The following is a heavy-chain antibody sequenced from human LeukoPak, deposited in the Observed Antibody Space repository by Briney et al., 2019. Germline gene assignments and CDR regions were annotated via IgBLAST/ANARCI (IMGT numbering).Heavy chain of an antibody. CDR2: IRYDGSNK. CDR1: GFTFSSYG. Sequence: GGSQRLSCAASGFTFSSYGMHWVRQAPGKGLEWVAFIRYDGSNKYYADSVKGRFTISRDNSKNTLYLQMNSLRAEDTAVYYCAKVAPSNWGFNDYWGQGTLVTVSS. CDR3: AKVAPSNWGFNDY. J-gene: IGHJ4*02. D-gene: IGHD7-27*01. V-gene: IGHV3-30*02.